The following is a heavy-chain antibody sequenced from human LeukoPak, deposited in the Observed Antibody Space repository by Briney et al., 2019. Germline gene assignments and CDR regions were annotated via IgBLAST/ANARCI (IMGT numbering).Heavy chain of an antibody. D-gene: IGHD3-10*01. J-gene: IGHJ4*02. V-gene: IGHV4-39*01. CDR1: GGSINNGDYY. CDR2: IYYSGST. Sequence: SQTLSLTCTVSGGSINNGDYYWGWIRQPPGKGLEWIGSIYYSGSTYYNPSLKSRVTISVDTSKNQFSLKLSSVTAADTAVYYCARLTTYYYGSTECYYFDYWGQGTLVTVS. CDR3: ARLTTYYYGSTECYYFDY.